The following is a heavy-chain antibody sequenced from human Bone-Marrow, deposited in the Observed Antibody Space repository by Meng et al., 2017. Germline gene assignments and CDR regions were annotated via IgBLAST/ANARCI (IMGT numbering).Heavy chain of an antibody. V-gene: IGHV4-4*02. D-gene: IGHD4-17*01. J-gene: IGHJ5*02. CDR1: GGSISRSNW. Sequence: QVPLQGAGPGPVKPSGTLALTGAVSGGSISRSNWWSWVRQPPGKGLEWIGEIYHSGSTNYNPSLKSRVTISVDKSKNQFSLKLSSVTAADTAVYYCARRVSGSGLTTDWFDPWGQGTLVTVSS. CDR3: ARRVSGSGLTTDWFDP. CDR2: IYHSGST.